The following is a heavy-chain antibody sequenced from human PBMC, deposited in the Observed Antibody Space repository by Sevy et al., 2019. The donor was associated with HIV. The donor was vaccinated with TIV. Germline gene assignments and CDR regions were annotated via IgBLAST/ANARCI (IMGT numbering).Heavy chain of an antibody. D-gene: IGHD6-13*01. J-gene: IGHJ5*02. CDR1: GFTFNSYS. Sequence: GGSLRLSCVASGFTFNSYSMYWVRQAPGKGLEWVAAISYDGSNKYFADSVKGRFTISRDNSKNILYLQINSLRVQDTATYFCARDAAEGPYGSSCFSNWLDPWGQGTLVTVSS. CDR3: ARDAAEGPYGSSCFSNWLDP. V-gene: IGHV3-30*04. CDR2: ISYDGSNK.